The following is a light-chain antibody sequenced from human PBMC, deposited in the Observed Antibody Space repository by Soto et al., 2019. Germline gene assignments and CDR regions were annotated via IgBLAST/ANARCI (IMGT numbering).Light chain of an antibody. V-gene: IGKV1-39*01. CDR2: AAS. CDR3: QQSYSNPLT. CDR1: QSISSY. Sequence: DTQMTQSPSSLSASVGDRVSITCRAGQSISSYLNWYQQKPGKAPKLLIYAASSLQSGVSSRFSGSGSGTDFSLTISNLQPEDFATYYCQQSYSNPLTFGGGTKVEIK. J-gene: IGKJ4*01.